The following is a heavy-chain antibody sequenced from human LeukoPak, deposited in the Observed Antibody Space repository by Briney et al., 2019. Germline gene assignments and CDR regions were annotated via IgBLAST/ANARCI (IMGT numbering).Heavy chain of an antibody. D-gene: IGHD3-10*01. Sequence: SETLSLICAVYDRSFSGYYCSWIRQPPGKGLEWIGEINHSGSANYNPSLKSRVTILLDTSKNQFSLNLSSVTAADTAVYYCARRPRGVIIKTWFDSWGQGTLVTVSS. CDR1: DRSFSGYY. J-gene: IGHJ5*01. CDR3: ARRPRGVIIKTWFDS. CDR2: INHSGSA. V-gene: IGHV4-34*01.